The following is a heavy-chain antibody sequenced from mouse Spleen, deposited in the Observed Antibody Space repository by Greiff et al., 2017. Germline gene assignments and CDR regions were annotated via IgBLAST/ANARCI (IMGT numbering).Heavy chain of an antibody. Sequence: QVHVKQSGAELVRPGASVKLSCKASGYTFTDYYINWVKQRPGQGLEWIARIYPGSGNTYYNEKFKGKATLTAEKSSSTAYMQLSSLTSEDSAVYFCARSYDYGYFDYWGQGTTLTVSS. CDR1: GYTFTDYY. CDR2: IYPGSGNT. V-gene: IGHV1-76*01. CDR3: ARSYDYGYFDY. J-gene: IGHJ2*01. D-gene: IGHD2-4*01.